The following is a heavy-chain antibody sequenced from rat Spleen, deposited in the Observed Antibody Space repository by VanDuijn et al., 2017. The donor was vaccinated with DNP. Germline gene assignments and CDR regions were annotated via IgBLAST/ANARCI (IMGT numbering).Heavy chain of an antibody. Sequence: EVQLVESGGGLVQPGRSLKLSCAASGFTFSDYNMAWVRQAPKTGLEWVATIFYDGSRTFYRDSVKGRFTISRDNAKSTLYLQMDSLRSEETATYYCARHGEVHLRYAMDAWGQGTSVTVSS. CDR2: IFYDGSRT. V-gene: IGHV5S10*01. J-gene: IGHJ4*01. CDR1: GFTFSDYN. D-gene: IGHD1-5*01. CDR3: ARHGEVHLRYAMDA.